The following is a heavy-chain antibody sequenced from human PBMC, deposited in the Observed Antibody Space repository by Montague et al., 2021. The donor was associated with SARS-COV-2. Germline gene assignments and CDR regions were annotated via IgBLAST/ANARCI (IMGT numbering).Heavy chain of an antibody. CDR1: GFSLSTSGVG. Sequence: PALVKPTQTLTLTCTFSGFSLSTSGVGVGWIRQPPGKALEWLALIYLADDKRYSPSLQSRLTITNDTSKNQVVLTMTNMDPVDTATYYCAHRPSVAAAGTFRFDPWGQGTLVTVSS. CDR3: AHRPSVAAAGTFRFDP. J-gene: IGHJ5*02. D-gene: IGHD6-13*01. CDR2: IYLADDK. V-gene: IGHV2-5*02.